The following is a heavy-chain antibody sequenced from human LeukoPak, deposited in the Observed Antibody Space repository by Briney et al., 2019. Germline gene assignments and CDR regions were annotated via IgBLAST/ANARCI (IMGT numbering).Heavy chain of an antibody. D-gene: IGHD6-19*01. Sequence: PGGSLRLSCAVSGFTFSSYAMSWVRQAPGKGLEWVSYISSFSGTINYAESVKGRFTISRDNAKNSLYLQMNSLRAEDTAVYYCATAAHSSGWLTSGGDYWGQGTLVTVSS. J-gene: IGHJ4*02. CDR1: GFTFSSYA. CDR2: ISSFSGTI. CDR3: ATAAHSSGWLTSGGDY. V-gene: IGHV3-48*01.